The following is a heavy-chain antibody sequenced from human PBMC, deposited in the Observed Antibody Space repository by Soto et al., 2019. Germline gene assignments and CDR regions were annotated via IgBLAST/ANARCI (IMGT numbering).Heavy chain of an antibody. Sequence: SVKGSCKTYRFSFRSHSITCVRQTPLQFLEWMGVIIPVFGTPSYAQNFQGRVTISADKYTNTSSLELRSLRSEDTAVYYCARGGALSTSWYWGDGLDSWGQGTQVTVSS. D-gene: IGHD6-13*01. V-gene: IGHV1-69*06. J-gene: IGHJ4*02. CDR1: RFSFRSHS. CDR3: ARGGALSTSWYWGDGLDS. CDR2: IIPVFGTP.